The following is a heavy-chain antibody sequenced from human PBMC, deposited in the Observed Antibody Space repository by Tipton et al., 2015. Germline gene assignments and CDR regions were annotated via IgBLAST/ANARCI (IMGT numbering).Heavy chain of an antibody. Sequence: TLSLTCTVSGGSVISGTDYWSWIRQPPGKGLEWIGYTFSGGSTNYNPSLKSRVTISLDTSKNQFSLNLNSETAADTAVYYCARDPAALVVGATPGWFDAWGQGTLVTVSS. D-gene: IGHD2-15*01. CDR3: ARDPAALVVGATPGWFDA. CDR1: GGSVISGTDY. CDR2: TFSGGST. J-gene: IGHJ5*02. V-gene: IGHV4-61*01.